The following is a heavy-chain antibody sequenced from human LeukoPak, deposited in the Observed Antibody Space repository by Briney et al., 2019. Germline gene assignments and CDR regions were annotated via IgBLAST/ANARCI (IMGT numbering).Heavy chain of an antibody. CDR2: IYHSGST. V-gene: IGHV4-4*02. J-gene: IGHJ4*02. D-gene: IGHD3-10*01. CDR1: GGSISSSNW. CDR3: AAHYGGFGDLNDY. Sequence: SGTLSLTCAVSGGSISSSNWWSWVRQPPGKGLAWIGKIYHSGSTNYNPSLKSRVTISVDKSKNQFSLKLRFVTAADTAVYYCAAHYGGFGDLNDYWGQGILVTVSS.